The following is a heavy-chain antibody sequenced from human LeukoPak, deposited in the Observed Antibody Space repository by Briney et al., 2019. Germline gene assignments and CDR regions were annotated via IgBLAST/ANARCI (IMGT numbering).Heavy chain of an antibody. CDR1: GFTFSSYA. Sequence: GGSLRLSCAASGFTFSSYAMSWVRQAPGKGLEWVSAISGSGGSTYYADSVKGRFTISRDNSKNTLYLQMNSLRAEDTAVYYCAGVPGGGGSYYYYYGMDVWGQGTTVTVSS. D-gene: IGHD1-26*01. CDR3: AGVPGGGGSYYYYYGMDV. J-gene: IGHJ6*02. V-gene: IGHV3-23*01. CDR2: ISGSGGST.